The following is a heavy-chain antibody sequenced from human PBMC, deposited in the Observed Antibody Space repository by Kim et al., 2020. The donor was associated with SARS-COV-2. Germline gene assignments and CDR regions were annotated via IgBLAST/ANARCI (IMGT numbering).Heavy chain of an antibody. Sequence: YDNPSLKSRVTISVDTSKNQFSLKLSSVTAADTAVYYCARSRGSRGAFDIWGQGTMVTVSS. D-gene: IGHD3-10*01. V-gene: IGHV4-39*01. CDR3: ARSRGSRGAFDI. J-gene: IGHJ3*02.